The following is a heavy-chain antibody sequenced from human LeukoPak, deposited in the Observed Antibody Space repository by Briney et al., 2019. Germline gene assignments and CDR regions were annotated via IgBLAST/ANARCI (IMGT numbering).Heavy chain of an antibody. CDR3: ARERSYYLPAY. J-gene: IGHJ4*02. Sequence: GGSLRLSCAASGFTFSNYASHWVRQAPGKGLEWVAVISYDGSDKYYADSVKGRFTISRDNSKNTLYLQMNSLRPEDTAVYYCARERSYYLPAYWGQGTLVTVSS. D-gene: IGHD1-26*01. V-gene: IGHV3-30-3*01. CDR2: ISYDGSDK. CDR1: GFTFSNYA.